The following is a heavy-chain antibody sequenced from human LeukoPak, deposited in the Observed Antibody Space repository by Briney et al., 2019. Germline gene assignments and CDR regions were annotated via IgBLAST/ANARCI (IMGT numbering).Heavy chain of an antibody. V-gene: IGHV3-74*01. CDR1: GFTFSSYW. D-gene: IGHD2-2*01. CDR3: ATSRSFDH. Sequence: PGGSLRLSCAATGFTFSSYWMHWVRQAPGKGLVWVSRINSDGNITSYADSVKGRFTISRDNAKNTLYLQMNSLRGEDTAVYYCATSRSFDHWGQGTLVTVSS. CDR2: INSDGNIT. J-gene: IGHJ4*02.